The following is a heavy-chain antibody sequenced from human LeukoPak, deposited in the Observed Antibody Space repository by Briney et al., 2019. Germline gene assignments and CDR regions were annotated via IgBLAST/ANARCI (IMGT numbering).Heavy chain of an antibody. CDR2: IRYDGNNK. Sequence: QPGGSLRLSCAASGFTFSSSGMHWVRQAPGKGLEWVAFIRYDGNNKYYADSVKGRFTISRDNSKNTLYLQMNSLRAEDTAVYYCAKAGIAVAGVDYWGQGTLVTVSS. CDR1: GFTFSSSG. D-gene: IGHD6-19*01. J-gene: IGHJ4*02. V-gene: IGHV3-30*02. CDR3: AKAGIAVAGVDY.